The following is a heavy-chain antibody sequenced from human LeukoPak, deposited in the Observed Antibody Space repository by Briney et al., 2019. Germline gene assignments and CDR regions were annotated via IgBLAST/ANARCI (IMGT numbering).Heavy chain of an antibody. V-gene: IGHV4-59*01. Sequence: KASETLSLTCTVSGGSISRYYWSWIRQPPGKGLEWIGYIYYSGSTNYNPSLKSRVTISVDTSKNQFSLKLSSVTAADTAVYYCARFKSDYYDSSGYFDYWGQGTLVTVSS. CDR1: GGSISRYY. J-gene: IGHJ4*02. CDR3: ARFKSDYYDSSGYFDY. CDR2: IYYSGST. D-gene: IGHD3-22*01.